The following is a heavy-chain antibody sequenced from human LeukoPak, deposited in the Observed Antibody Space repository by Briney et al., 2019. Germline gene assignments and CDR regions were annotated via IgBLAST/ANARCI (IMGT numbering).Heavy chain of an antibody. CDR3: ARADSSGYLKILYYYYYYMDV. J-gene: IGHJ6*03. V-gene: IGHV1-46*01. CDR1: GYTFTSYY. CDR2: INPSGGST. D-gene: IGHD6-19*01. Sequence: ASVKVSCKASGYTFTSYYMHWVRQAPGQGLEWMGIINPSGGSTSYAQKFQGRVTMTRDTSTSTVYMELSSLRSEDTAVYYCARADSSGYLKILYYYYYYMDVWGKGTTVTISS.